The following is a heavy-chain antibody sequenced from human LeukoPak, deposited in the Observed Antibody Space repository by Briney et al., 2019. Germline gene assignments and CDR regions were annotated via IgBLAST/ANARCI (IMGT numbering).Heavy chain of an antibody. CDR1: GSSFTSYW. J-gene: IGHJ4*02. V-gene: IGHV5-51*01. D-gene: IGHD1-26*01. CDR3: ARSVGATPLDY. Sequence: GESLQISCQGSGSSFTSYWIAWVRQMPGKGLEWMGIIYPSDSETTYSPSFQGQVTISADKSISTAYLQWSSLTASDTAMYYCARSVGATPLDYWGQGTPVTVSS. CDR2: IYPSDSET.